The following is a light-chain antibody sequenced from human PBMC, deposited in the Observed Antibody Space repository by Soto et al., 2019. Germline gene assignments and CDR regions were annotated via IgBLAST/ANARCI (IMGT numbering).Light chain of an antibody. V-gene: IGKV1-5*01. CDR1: QSIGSW. CDR3: QQYNDSPFP. CDR2: DVS. J-gene: IGKJ3*01. Sequence: DIQMTQSPSTLSASVGDRVTITCRASQSIGSWLAWYLQKPGKAPKLLIYDVSGLQSGVPSRFSGSESGTEFTLTISSLQPDDFATYYCQQYNDSPFPFGPGTKVDIK.